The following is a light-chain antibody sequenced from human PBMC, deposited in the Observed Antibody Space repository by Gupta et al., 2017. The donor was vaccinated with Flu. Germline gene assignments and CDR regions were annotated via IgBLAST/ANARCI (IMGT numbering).Light chain of an antibody. CDR3: HQYGDSPWT. J-gene: IGKJ1*01. CDR2: AAS. Sequence: GTLSLSLGERVTLSCRASQSVSNNYVAWYQQKPGQPPRLLILAASRKAAGIPDRFNGSRSGTDLTLTISRLEPEDFAVYHCHQYGDSPWTFGQGTKVEI. CDR1: QSVSNNY. V-gene: IGKV3-20*01.